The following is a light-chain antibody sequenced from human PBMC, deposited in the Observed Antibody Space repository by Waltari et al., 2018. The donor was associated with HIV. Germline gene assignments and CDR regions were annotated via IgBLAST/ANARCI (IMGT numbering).Light chain of an antibody. CDR2: DNH. Sequence: VLPQPPAVSAAPGQKVPIPCPRTTPNLEHNFFCWYQKLPGTAPKLLIFDNHKRPSGVSDRFSASKSATSATLDITGLHTGDEAEYYCGTWDTSLNAGVFGGGTKVSVL. CDR3: GTWDTSLNAGV. J-gene: IGLJ2*01. CDR1: TPNLEHNF. V-gene: IGLV1-51*01.